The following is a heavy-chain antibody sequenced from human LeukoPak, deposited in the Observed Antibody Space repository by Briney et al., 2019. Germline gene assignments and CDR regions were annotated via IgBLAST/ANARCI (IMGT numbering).Heavy chain of an antibody. CDR2: IYTSEST. D-gene: IGHD6-13*01. CDR1: GGSVSSYY. V-gene: IGHV4-4*09. J-gene: IGHJ3*02. Sequence: SETLSPTCTVSGGSVSSYYWSWIRQPPGKGLEWIGYIYTSESTNYNPSLKSRATITLDTSKNQFSLKLSSVTAADTAVYYCARRGAAAGTSVLPFDIWGQGTVVTVSS. CDR3: ARRGAAAGTSVLPFDI.